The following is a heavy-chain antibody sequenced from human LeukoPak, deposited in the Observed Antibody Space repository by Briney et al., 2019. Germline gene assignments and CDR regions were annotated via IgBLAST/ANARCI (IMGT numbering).Heavy chain of an antibody. CDR1: GFTFSSYS. Sequence: GGSLRLSCAASGFTFSSYSMNWVRQAPGKGLEWVSSISSSSSYIYYADSVQGRFTISRDNAKNSLYLQMNSLRAEDTAVYYCARAGGSSSWYPFDYWGQGTLVTVSS. V-gene: IGHV3-21*01. CDR2: ISSSSSYI. J-gene: IGHJ4*02. D-gene: IGHD6-13*01. CDR3: ARAGGSSSWYPFDY.